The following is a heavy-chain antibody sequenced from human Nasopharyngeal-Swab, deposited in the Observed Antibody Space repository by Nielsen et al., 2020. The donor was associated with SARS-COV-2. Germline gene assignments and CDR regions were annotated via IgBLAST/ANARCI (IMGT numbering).Heavy chain of an antibody. Sequence: ASVKVSSKASAYTFTSYDINWVRQATGQGLEWMGWMNPNSGNTGYAQKFQGRVTMTRNTSISTAYMELSSLRSEDTAVYYCARGTTVRYFDWLCADYGMDVWGQGTAVTVSS. CDR1: AYTFTSYD. CDR2: MNPNSGNT. CDR3: ARGTTVRYFDWLCADYGMDV. D-gene: IGHD3-9*01. J-gene: IGHJ6*02. V-gene: IGHV1-8*01.